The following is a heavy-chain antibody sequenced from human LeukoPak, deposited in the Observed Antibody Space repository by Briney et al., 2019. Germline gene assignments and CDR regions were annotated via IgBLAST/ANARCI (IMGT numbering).Heavy chain of an antibody. V-gene: IGHV3-21*01. J-gene: IGHJ4*02. CDR2: IYFTGNYI. D-gene: IGHD3-3*02. CDR3: AREFSTVGSFDY. CDR1: GFTFSRYS. Sequence: PGGSLRLSCVPSGFTFSRYSMRWVRQAPGKGLEWVSSIYFTGNYISYADSVKGRFTISRDNAKNSLYLQMNSLRAEDTAVYYCAREFSTVGSFDYWGQGTLVAVSS.